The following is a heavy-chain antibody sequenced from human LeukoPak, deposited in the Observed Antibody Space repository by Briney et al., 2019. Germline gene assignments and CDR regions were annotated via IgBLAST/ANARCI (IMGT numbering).Heavy chain of an antibody. CDR1: GFTFGDYA. V-gene: IGHV3-49*03. D-gene: IGHD6-19*01. CDR3: TRDQYSSGWYDILFDY. J-gene: IGHJ4*02. CDR2: IRSKIYGGTT. Sequence: GGSLRLSCTASGFTFGDYAMSWFRQAPGKGLEWVGFIRSKIYGGTTEYAASVKGRFTISRDDSKSIAYLQMNSLKTEDTAVYYCTRDQYSSGWYDILFDYWGQGTLVTVS.